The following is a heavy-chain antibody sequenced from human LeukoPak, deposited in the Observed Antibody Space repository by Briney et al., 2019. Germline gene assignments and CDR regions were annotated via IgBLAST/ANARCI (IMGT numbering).Heavy chain of an antibody. CDR3: ARVNCSSTSCRSKFLDY. Sequence: GASVKVSCKASGYTFTSYGISWVRQAPGQGLEWMGWISAYNGNTNYAQKLQGRVTMTTDTSTSTAYMELRSLRSEDTAVYYCARVNCSSTSCRSKFLDYWGQGTLVTVSS. V-gene: IGHV1-18*01. CDR2: ISAYNGNT. CDR1: GYTFTSYG. D-gene: IGHD2-2*01. J-gene: IGHJ4*02.